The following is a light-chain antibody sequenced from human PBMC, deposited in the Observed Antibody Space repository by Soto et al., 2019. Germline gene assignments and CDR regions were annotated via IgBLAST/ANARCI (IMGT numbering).Light chain of an antibody. CDR3: HQYYSSPTT. V-gene: IGKV3-20*01. Sequence: EIVLTQSPGTLSVSPGERATVSCRASQTVSSGFLAWYQQKVGQAPRLLIYGASTRATGIPDMFSGSGSGTDFTLTIDRLEPEDFAVYYCHQYYSSPTTFGGGTKVEIK. J-gene: IGKJ4*01. CDR2: GAS. CDR1: QTVSSGF.